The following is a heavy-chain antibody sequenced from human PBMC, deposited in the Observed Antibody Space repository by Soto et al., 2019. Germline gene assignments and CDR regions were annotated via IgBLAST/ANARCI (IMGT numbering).Heavy chain of an antibody. CDR1: GFTFDDYA. V-gene: IGHV3-9*01. CDR3: ARVPAANYFYYMDV. J-gene: IGHJ6*03. D-gene: IGHD2-2*01. Sequence: EVQLVESGGGLVQPGRSLRLSCAASGFTFDDYARHWVRQAPGKGLEWVSGISWKGGSIGYADSVKGRFTISRDNAKNSLYLQMDSLRAEDTAFYYCARVPAANYFYYMDVWGKGTTVTVS. CDR2: ISWKGGSI.